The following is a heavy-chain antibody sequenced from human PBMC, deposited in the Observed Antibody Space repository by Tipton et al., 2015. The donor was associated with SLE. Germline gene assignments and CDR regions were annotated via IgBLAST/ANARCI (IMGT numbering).Heavy chain of an antibody. D-gene: IGHD3-22*01. J-gene: IGHJ4*02. CDR2: ILTSGST. CDR3: ARDEYRYDATGYHLLGHFDF. CDR1: GGSISSSDSY. Sequence: TLSLTCTVSGGSISSSDSYWGWIRQPPGKGLEWIGRILTSGSTDYNSSLKGRVTMSVDTSKNQFSLKLSSVTAADTAAYYCARDEYRYDATGYHLLGHFDFWGQGTLVTVSS. V-gene: IGHV4-39*07.